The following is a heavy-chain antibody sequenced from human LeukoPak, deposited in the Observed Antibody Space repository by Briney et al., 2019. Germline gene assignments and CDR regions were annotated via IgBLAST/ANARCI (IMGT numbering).Heavy chain of an antibody. CDR1: GFTFSSYA. Sequence: GGSLRLSCAASGFTFSSYAMHWVRQAPGKGLEWVAFVRYDGSNKYYADSVKGRFTISRDNSKNTLYLQMNSLRGEDTAVYCCAKSGSNYDYVWGSYRPTEYYFDYWGQGTLVTVSS. J-gene: IGHJ4*02. CDR3: AKSGSNYDYVWGSYRPTEYYFDY. V-gene: IGHV3-30*02. D-gene: IGHD3-16*02. CDR2: VRYDGSNK.